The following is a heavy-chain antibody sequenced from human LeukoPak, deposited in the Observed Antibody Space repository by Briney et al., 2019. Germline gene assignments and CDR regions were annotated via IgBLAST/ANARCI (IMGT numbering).Heavy chain of an antibody. D-gene: IGHD2-2*02. J-gene: IGHJ6*02. CDR1: GYTFTGYY. V-gene: IGHV1-2*02. CDR2: INPNSAGT. Sequence: ASVKVSCKASGYTFTGYYMHWVRQAPGQGLEWMGWINPNSAGTNYAQKFQGRVTMTRDTSISTAYMELSRLRSDDTAVYYCARDPSGIVVVPAAILDVWGQGTTVTVSS. CDR3: ARDPSGIVVVPAAILDV.